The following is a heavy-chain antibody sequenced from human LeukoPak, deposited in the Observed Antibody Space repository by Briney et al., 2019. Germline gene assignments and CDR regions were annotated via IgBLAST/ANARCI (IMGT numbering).Heavy chain of an antibody. J-gene: IGHJ4*02. Sequence: GGSLRLSCAASGFTVSSNYMSWVRQAPGKGLEWVSVIYSGGSTYYADSVKGRFTISRDNSKNTLYLQMNSLRVEDTAVYYCAKDRVTAAAYYFDYWGQGTLVTVPS. D-gene: IGHD6-13*01. CDR3: AKDRVTAAAYYFDY. CDR1: GFTVSSNY. CDR2: IYSGGST. V-gene: IGHV3-53*05.